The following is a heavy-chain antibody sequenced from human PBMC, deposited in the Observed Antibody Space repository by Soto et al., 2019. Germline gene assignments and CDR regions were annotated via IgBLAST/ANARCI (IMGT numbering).Heavy chain of an antibody. Sequence: ASVKVSCKVSGYTLTELSMHWLRQTTGKGLERKGGFDPEDGETIYAQKFQGRVTMTEDTSTDTAYMELSSLRSEDTAVYYCARGRGGYSSGWYTGYGMDVWGQGTTVTVSS. D-gene: IGHD6-19*01. CDR1: GYTLTELS. J-gene: IGHJ6*02. CDR3: ARGRGGYSSGWYTGYGMDV. V-gene: IGHV1-24*01. CDR2: FDPEDGET.